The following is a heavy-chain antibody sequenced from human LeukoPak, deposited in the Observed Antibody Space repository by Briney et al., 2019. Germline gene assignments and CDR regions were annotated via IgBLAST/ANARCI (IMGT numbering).Heavy chain of an antibody. D-gene: IGHD1-26*01. V-gene: IGHV3-7*01. CDR2: IKQDGSEK. CDR3: ASSRSGIVGATYGFDI. Sequence: GGSLRLSCAASGFTFSSYWMSWVRQAPGKGLEWVANIKQDGSEKHYVDSVKGRFTTSRDNAKNSLYLQMNSLRAEDTAFYYCASSRSGIVGATYGFDIWGQGTVVTVSS. J-gene: IGHJ3*02. CDR1: GFTFSSYW.